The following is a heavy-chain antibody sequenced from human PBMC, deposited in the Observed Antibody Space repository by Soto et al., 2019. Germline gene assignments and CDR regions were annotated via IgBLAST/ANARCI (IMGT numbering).Heavy chain of an antibody. J-gene: IGHJ4*02. CDR2: INHSGST. V-gene: IGHV4-34*01. CDR3: ARHKITGLFDY. CDR1: GGAFSGYY. Sequence: QVQLQQWGAGLLKPSETLSLTCAVYGGAFSGYYWTWIRQPPGTGLEWIGEINHSGSTNYNPSLKSRVTISVYTSKNQFSLKLTSVTAADTAVYYCARHKITGLFDYWGQGTLGTVSS. D-gene: IGHD2-8*02.